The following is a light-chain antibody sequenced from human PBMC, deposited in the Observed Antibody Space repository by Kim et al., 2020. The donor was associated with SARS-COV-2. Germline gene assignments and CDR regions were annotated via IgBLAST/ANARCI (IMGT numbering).Light chain of an antibody. J-gene: IGLJ1*01. CDR3: SSFTSTSTYV. V-gene: IGLV2-14*03. Sequence: GQSITISCTGTSSGVGGYNYVSWYQQHPGKAPKLMIFDVNQRPSGVSIRFSGSKSGNTASLTFSGLQAEDEADYYCSSFTSTSTYVFGTGTKVTVL. CDR1: SSGVGGYNY. CDR2: DVN.